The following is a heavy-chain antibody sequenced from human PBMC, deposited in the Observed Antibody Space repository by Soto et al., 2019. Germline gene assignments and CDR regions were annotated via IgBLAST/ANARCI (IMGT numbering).Heavy chain of an antibody. Sequence: SVKVSCKASGGTFGSDAITWVRQAPGQGLEWVGRIIPIFGTTNYAQNLQGRVTISADKSTLTSYMELHSLTSDDTALYYCARDRTDSGYSTNWLDPWGQGTQVTVSS. CDR3: ARDRTDSGYSTNWLDP. J-gene: IGHJ5*02. CDR1: GGTFGSDA. V-gene: IGHV1-69*06. D-gene: IGHD3-22*01. CDR2: IIPIFGTT.